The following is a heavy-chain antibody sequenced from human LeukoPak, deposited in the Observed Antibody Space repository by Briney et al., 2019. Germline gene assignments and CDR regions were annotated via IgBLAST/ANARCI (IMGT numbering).Heavy chain of an antibody. CDR3: ARGAVYLYSYGMDV. CDR1: GGSFSGYY. V-gene: IGHV4-34*01. CDR2: INHSGST. D-gene: IGHD1-14*01. J-gene: IGHJ6*02. Sequence: SETLSLTCAVYGGSFSGYYWSWIRQPPGKGLEWIGEINHSGSTNYNPSLKSRVTISVDTSKNQFSLKLSSVTAADTAVYYCARGAVYLYSYGMDVWGQGTTVTVSS.